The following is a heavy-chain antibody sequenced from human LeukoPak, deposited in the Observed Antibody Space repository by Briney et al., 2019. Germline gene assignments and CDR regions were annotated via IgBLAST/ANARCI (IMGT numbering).Heavy chain of an antibody. CDR2: ISSNGGST. J-gene: IGHJ4*02. CDR1: GFTFSSYA. D-gene: IGHD2-15*01. Sequence: PGGSLRLSCSASGFTFSSYAMHWVRQAPGKGLEYVSAISSNGGSTYYADSVKGRFTISRDNSKNTLYLQMSSLRAEDTAVYYCVKEGPNCSGGSCYLLAVAGTSFFDYWGQGTLVTVSS. V-gene: IGHV3-64D*06. CDR3: VKEGPNCSGGSCYLLAVAGTSFFDY.